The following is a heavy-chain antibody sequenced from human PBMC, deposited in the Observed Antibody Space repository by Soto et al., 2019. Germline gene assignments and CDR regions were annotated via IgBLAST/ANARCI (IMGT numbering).Heavy chain of an antibody. CDR2: IYSGGST. Sequence: EVQLVESGGCLIQPGGSLRLSCAASGFTVSSYYMSWVRQAPGKRLEWVSVIYSGGSTYYADSVKGRFTISRDNSKNTLYIQMHSLRAEDTAVYYCARDRVESGYPEYFQHWGQGTLVTVSS. CDR3: ARDRVESGYPEYFQH. D-gene: IGHD3-22*01. CDR1: GFTVSSYY. V-gene: IGHV3-53*01. J-gene: IGHJ1*01.